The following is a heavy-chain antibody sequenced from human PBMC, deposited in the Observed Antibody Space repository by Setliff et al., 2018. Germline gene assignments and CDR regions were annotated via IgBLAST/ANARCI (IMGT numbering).Heavy chain of an antibody. V-gene: IGHV1-18*01. CDR1: GYTFTNFG. Sequence: ASVKVSCKTSGYTFTNFGISWVRQAPGQGLEWMGWIATYKTDTETNYAQKFRGRVTLTRDTSTSTIYMELRRLTSDDTALYYCARDRGYRPDSFDIWGQGTMVTVSS. CDR2: IATYKTDTET. CDR3: ARDRGYRPDSFDI. J-gene: IGHJ3*02. D-gene: IGHD5-12*01.